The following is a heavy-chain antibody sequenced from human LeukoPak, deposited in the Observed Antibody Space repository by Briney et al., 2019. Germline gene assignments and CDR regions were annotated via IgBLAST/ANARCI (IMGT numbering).Heavy chain of an antibody. CDR3: ARLKRGSDY. J-gene: IGHJ4*02. CDR2: IYYSGTT. CDR1: GGSISSSSYY. V-gene: IGHV4-39*01. Sequence: SQTLSPTWPVSGGSISSSSYYWGWIRQPPWKGLEWIGSIYYSGTTYYNPSLKSRVTISVDTSKNQFSLKLSSVTAADTAVYYCARLKRGSDYWGQGTLVTVSS. D-gene: IGHD3-10*01.